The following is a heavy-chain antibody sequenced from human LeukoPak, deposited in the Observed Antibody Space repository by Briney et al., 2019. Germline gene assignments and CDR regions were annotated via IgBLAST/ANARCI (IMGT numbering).Heavy chain of an antibody. CDR1: GFTFSSYS. Sequence: PGGSLRLSCAASGFTFSSYSMNWVRQAPGKGLEWVSSISSSSSYIYYADSVKGRFTISRDNAKNSLYLQMNSLRAEDTAVYYCARVYSGSYWSPDYWGQGTLVTVSS. CDR3: ARVYSGSYWSPDY. J-gene: IGHJ4*02. CDR2: ISSSSSYI. V-gene: IGHV3-21*01. D-gene: IGHD1-26*01.